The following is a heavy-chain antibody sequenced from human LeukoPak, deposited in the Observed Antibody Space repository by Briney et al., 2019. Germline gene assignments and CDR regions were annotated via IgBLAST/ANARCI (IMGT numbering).Heavy chain of an antibody. V-gene: IGHV3-48*03. Sequence: GGSLRLSCAASGFTFSSYEMNWVRQAPGKGLEWVSYISSSGSTIYYADSVKGRFTISRDNAKNSLYLQMNSLRAEDTAVYYCARVFYSSSNCYYYYMDVWGKGTTVTVSS. CDR3: ARVFYSSSNCYYYYMDV. CDR2: ISSSGSTI. D-gene: IGHD6-6*01. J-gene: IGHJ6*03. CDR1: GFTFSSYE.